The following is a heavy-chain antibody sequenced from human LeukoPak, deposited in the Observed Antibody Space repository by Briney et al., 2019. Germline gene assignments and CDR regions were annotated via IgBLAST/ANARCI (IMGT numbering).Heavy chain of an antibody. CDR1: GGSIRSSSYY. V-gene: IGHV4-39*07. D-gene: IGHD3-10*01. CDR2: IFYSGST. J-gene: IGHJ3*02. CDR3: ARDLLWFGESQTSDAFDI. Sequence: SETLSLTCTVSGGSIRSSSYYWGWIRQPPGKGLEWIGSIFYSGSTYYNPSLKSRVTMSVDTSKNQFSLKLSSVTAADTAVYYCARDLLWFGESQTSDAFDIWGQGTMVTVSS.